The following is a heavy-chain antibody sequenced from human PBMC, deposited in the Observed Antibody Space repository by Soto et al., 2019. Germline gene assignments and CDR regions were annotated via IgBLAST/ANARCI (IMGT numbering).Heavy chain of an antibody. CDR2: ISGSGGST. J-gene: IGHJ3*02. V-gene: IGHV3-23*01. Sequence: EVQLLESGGGLVQPGGSLRLSCAASGFTFSSYVMSWVRQAPGKGLEWVSAISGSGGSTYYADSVKGRFTISRDNSKNTLYLQMNSLRAEDTAVYYCAKALWFGELFSDAFDIWGQGTMVTVSS. CDR3: AKALWFGELFSDAFDI. CDR1: GFTFSSYV. D-gene: IGHD3-10*01.